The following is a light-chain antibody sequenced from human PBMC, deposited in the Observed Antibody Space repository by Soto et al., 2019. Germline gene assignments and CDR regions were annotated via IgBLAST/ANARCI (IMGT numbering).Light chain of an antibody. CDR3: QQYNNWPPGN. Sequence: EIVMTQSPATLSVSPGERATLSCRASQSVSSNLAWYKQKPGQTPRLLIYGASTRATGIPTRFSGSGSGTESTLTISSLQSKDFAVYYGQQYNNWPPGNFGQGTKLEIK. J-gene: IGKJ2*02. CDR2: GAS. V-gene: IGKV3-15*01. CDR1: QSVSSN.